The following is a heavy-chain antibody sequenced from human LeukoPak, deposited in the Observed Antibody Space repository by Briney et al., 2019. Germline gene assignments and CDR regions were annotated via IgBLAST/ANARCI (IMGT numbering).Heavy chain of an antibody. D-gene: IGHD3-22*01. CDR3: AREKYYYDSSGYFHDAFDI. CDR2: INPNSGGT. V-gene: IGHV1-2*02. Sequence: ASVKVSCKASGYTFTGYYMHWVRQAPGQGLEWMGWINPNSGGTNYAQKFQGRVTMTRDPSISTAYMDLSRLRSDDTAVYYCAREKYYYDSSGYFHDAFDIWGQGTMVTVSS. J-gene: IGHJ3*02. CDR1: GYTFTGYY.